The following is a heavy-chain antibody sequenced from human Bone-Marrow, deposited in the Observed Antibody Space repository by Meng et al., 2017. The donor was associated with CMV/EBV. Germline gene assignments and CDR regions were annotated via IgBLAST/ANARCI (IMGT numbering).Heavy chain of an antibody. CDR2: IYPDGKT. V-gene: IGHV3-53*01. D-gene: IGHD3-16*01. CDR1: GFTVSDTY. CDR3: ARADRRLDYRSYIDL. Sequence: GASLKISCAASGFTVSDTYMTWVRQAPGRGLEWVATIYPDGKTYYRDSVKGRLTISRDNFDNALYLQMNSLRVDDTAIYFCARADRRLDYRSYIDLWGQGALVTVSS. J-gene: IGHJ4*02.